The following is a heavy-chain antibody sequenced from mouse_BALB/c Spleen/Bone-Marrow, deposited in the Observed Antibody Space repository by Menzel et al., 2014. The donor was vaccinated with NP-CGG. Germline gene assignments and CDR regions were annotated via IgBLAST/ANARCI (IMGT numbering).Heavy chain of an antibody. D-gene: IGHD2-14*01. CDR3: ARSLYYRYDFFDY. Sequence: EVQRVESGGGLVQPGGSRKLSCAASGFTFSSFGMHWVRQAPEKGLEWVAYISSGSSTIYYADTLKGRFPISRDNPKNTLFLQMTSLRSEDTAMYYCARSLYYRYDFFDYWGQGTTLTVSS. J-gene: IGHJ2*01. V-gene: IGHV5-17*02. CDR1: GFTFSSFG. CDR2: ISSGSSTI.